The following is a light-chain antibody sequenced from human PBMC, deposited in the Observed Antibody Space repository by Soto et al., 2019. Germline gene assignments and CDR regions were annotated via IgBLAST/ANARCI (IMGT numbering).Light chain of an antibody. CDR2: AAS. CDR3: LHYYVDPQT. V-gene: IGKV1-6*01. Sequence: IPMSLSPSTLSASIGDRVAIPRRASEAIRNDLAWYQQKPGKAPKLLIFAASSLKSGVPSRFSGSGSGTDFTLTISSLQPEDFATYYCLHYYVDPQTFAQGANVDI. CDR1: EAIRND. J-gene: IGKJ1*01.